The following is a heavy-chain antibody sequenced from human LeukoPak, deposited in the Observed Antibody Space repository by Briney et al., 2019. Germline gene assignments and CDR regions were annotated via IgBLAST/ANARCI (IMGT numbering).Heavy chain of an antibody. D-gene: IGHD1-26*01. V-gene: IGHV3-48*03. CDR1: GFTFSSYE. CDR3: ARDRVGASWGRPHDY. Sequence: QPGGSLRLSCAASGFTFSSYEMNWVRQAPGKGLEWVSSISSSGSYIYYADSVKGRLTISRDNAKNSLYLQMNSLRAEDTAVYYCARDRVGASWGRPHDYWGQGTLVTVSS. CDR2: ISSSGSYI. J-gene: IGHJ4*02.